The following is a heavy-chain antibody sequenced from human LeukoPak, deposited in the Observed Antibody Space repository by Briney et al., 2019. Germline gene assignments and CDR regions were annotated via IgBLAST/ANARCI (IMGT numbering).Heavy chain of an antibody. D-gene: IGHD2-2*01. CDR3: ARDGQYQLPNYYYYYMDV. J-gene: IGHJ6*03. V-gene: IGHV3-33*01. CDR2: IWYDGSNK. CDR1: GFTFSSYG. Sequence: GGSLTLSCAASGFTFSSYGMHWVRQAPGKGLEWVAVIWYDGSNKYYADSVKGRFTISRDNSKNTLYLQMNSLRAEDTAVYYCARDGQYQLPNYYYYYMDVWGKGTTVTVSS.